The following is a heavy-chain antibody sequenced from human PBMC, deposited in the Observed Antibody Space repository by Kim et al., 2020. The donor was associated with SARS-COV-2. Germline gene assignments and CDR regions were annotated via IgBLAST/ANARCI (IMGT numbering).Heavy chain of an antibody. CDR2: IYTSGST. V-gene: IGHV4-61*02. CDR1: GDSISSGSYY. J-gene: IGHJ4*02. Sequence: SETLSLTCTVSGDSISSGSYYWSWIRQPAGKGLEWIGRIYTSGSTNYNPSLKSRVTISVDTSKNQFSLKLSSVTAADTAVYYCARGVRSSYYFDYWGQGTLVTVSS. CDR3: ARGVRSSYYFDY.